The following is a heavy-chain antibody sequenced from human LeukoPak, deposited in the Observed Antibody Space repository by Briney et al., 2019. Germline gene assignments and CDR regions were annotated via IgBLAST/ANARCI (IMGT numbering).Heavy chain of an antibody. V-gene: IGHV1-18*01. J-gene: IGHJ6*03. CDR1: GYTFSSYG. CDR2: ISAYNGNT. D-gene: IGHD5-12*01. Sequence: GASVKVSCKASGYTFSSYGISWVRQAPGQGLEWMGWISAYNGNTNYAQKVQGRVTMTTDTSTSTAYMEVKSLRSDDTAVYYCARSGAYGYYYYSYYMDVWGKGTTVTVSS. CDR3: ARSGAYGYYYYSYYMDV.